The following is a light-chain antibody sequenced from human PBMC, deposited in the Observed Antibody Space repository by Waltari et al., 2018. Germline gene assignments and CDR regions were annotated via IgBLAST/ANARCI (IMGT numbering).Light chain of an antibody. V-gene: IGLV1-51*02. CDR3: GTWDNSLSGAV. CDR2: EDS. CDR1: SSNVGKNY. J-gene: IGLJ7*01. Sequence: QSVLTQPPSVSAAPGQRVTISCSGGSSNVGKNYVSWYRQLPGTAPQLLIFEDSERPSGIPGRFSGSKSGTSATLDITGLQSGDEADYYCGTWDNSLSGAVFGGGTHLTVL.